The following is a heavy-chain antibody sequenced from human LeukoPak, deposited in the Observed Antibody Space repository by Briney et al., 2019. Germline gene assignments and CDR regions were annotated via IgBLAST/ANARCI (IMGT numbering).Heavy chain of an antibody. Sequence: GGSLRLSCAASGFTFSSYAMHWVRQAPGKGLEWVAVISYDGSNKYYADSVKGRFTISRDNSKNTLYLQMNSLRAEDMALYYCAKGRERVAATGLDPWGPGTLVTVSS. CDR2: ISYDGSNK. J-gene: IGHJ5*02. CDR1: GFTFSSYA. V-gene: IGHV3-30*04. CDR3: AKGRERVAATGLDP. D-gene: IGHD2-15*01.